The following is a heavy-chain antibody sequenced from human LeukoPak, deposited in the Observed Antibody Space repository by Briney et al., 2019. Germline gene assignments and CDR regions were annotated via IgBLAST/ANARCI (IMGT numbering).Heavy chain of an antibody. CDR1: GGSISSYD. Sequence: PSETLSLTCTLSGGSISSYDWSWIRQPPGKGLEWIAYIYYSGSTNYNPSLKSRVTISVDTSKNQFSLKLSSVTAADTAVYYCARQTPDYYDSSGRIFDIWGQGTMVTVSS. CDR2: IYYSGST. J-gene: IGHJ3*02. CDR3: ARQTPDYYDSSGRIFDI. V-gene: IGHV4-59*08. D-gene: IGHD3-22*01.